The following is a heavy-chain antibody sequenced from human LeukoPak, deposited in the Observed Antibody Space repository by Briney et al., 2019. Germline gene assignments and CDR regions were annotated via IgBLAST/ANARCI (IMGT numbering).Heavy chain of an antibody. CDR3: AKNTGYSSGWTDY. V-gene: IGHV3-23*01. CDR2: ISGSGGST. Sequence: GGSLRLSCAASGFTFSSYAMSWVRQAPGKGLERVSAISGSGGSTYYADSVKGRFTISRDNSKNTLYLQMNSLRAEDTAVYYCAKNTGYSSGWTDYWGQGTLVTVSS. CDR1: GFTFSSYA. J-gene: IGHJ4*02. D-gene: IGHD6-19*01.